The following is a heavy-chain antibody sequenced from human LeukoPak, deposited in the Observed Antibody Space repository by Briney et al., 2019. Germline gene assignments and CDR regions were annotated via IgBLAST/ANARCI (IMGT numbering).Heavy chain of an antibody. Sequence: SETLSLTCTVSGGSISSSSYYWGWIRQPPGKGLEWIGSIYYSGSAYYNPSLKSRVTISVDTSKNQFSLKLSSVTAADTAVYYCARLFSWLNAFDIWGQGTMVTVSS. CDR1: GGSISSSSYY. D-gene: IGHD3-10*01. CDR3: ARLFSWLNAFDI. CDR2: IYYSGSA. J-gene: IGHJ3*02. V-gene: IGHV4-39*01.